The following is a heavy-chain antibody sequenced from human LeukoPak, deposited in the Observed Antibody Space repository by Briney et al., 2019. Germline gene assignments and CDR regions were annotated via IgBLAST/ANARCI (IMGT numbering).Heavy chain of an antibody. CDR3: ARGIVRWVVPGAIDGFDI. J-gene: IGHJ3*02. Sequence: SETLSLTCTVSGGSISSGSYYWSWIRQPAGKGLEWIGHIYSSVSTNYNPSLKSRVTISVDTSKNQFSLKLSSVTAADTAVYYCARGIVRWVVPGAIDGFDIWGQGTMVTVSS. CDR2: IYSSVST. V-gene: IGHV4-61*10. D-gene: IGHD2-2*02. CDR1: GGSISSGSYY.